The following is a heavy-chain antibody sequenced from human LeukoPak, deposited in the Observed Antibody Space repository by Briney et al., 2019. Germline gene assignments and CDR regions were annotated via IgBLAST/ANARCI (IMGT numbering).Heavy chain of an antibody. CDR3: ATYYDRSGYKLDY. Sequence: SETLSLTCTVSGGSISSSSYYWGWIRQPPGKGLEWIGNVYYSGITYYNPSLKSRVIISLDTPKSQFSLKLSSVTAADTAIYYCATYYDRSGYKLDYWGQGTLVTVSS. CDR2: VYYSGIT. D-gene: IGHD3-22*01. CDR1: GGSISSSSYY. J-gene: IGHJ4*02. V-gene: IGHV4-39*07.